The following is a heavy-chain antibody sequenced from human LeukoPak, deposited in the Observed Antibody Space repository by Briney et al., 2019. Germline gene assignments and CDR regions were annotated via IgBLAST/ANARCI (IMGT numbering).Heavy chain of an antibody. CDR2: ISAYNGNT. Sequence: ASVKVPCKASGYTFTSYGISWVRQAPGQGLEWMGWISAYNGNTNYAQKLQGRVTMTTDTSTSTAYMELRSLRSDDTAVYYCARWELLTYYYYYGMDVWGQGTTVTVSS. J-gene: IGHJ6*02. CDR3: ARWELLTYYYYYGMDV. CDR1: GYTFTSYG. V-gene: IGHV1-18*01. D-gene: IGHD1-26*01.